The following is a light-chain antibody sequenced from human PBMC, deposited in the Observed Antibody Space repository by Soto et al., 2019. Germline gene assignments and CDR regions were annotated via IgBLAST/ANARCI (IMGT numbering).Light chain of an antibody. CDR3: QQYGDSPWT. Sequence: VLTQSPDSLSLSPGERATLSCRASQYISTKLAWYQQKPGQAPRLLFSGAFNRATDTPDRFSGSGSGTDFTLIISGVEDEDFAMYYCQQYGDSPWTFGQGTKVDIK. V-gene: IGKV3-20*01. CDR1: QYISTK. CDR2: GAF. J-gene: IGKJ1*01.